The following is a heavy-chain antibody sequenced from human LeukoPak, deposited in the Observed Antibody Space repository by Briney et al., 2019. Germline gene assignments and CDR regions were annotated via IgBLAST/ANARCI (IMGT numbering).Heavy chain of an antibody. D-gene: IGHD2-2*01. Sequence: GRSLRLSCTASGFSFDEHAMHWVRQAPGKGLEWVSGISWNSGIIGYAGSVRGRFTISRDNAKNSLYLQMNSLRAEDMAVYYCAKDLCSTSCALGDWGQGTLVTVSS. CDR1: GFSFDEHA. J-gene: IGHJ4*02. V-gene: IGHV3-9*03. CDR2: ISWNSGII. CDR3: AKDLCSTSCALGD.